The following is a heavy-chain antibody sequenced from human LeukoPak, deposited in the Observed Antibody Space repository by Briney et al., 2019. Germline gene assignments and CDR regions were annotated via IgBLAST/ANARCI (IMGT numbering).Heavy chain of an antibody. J-gene: IGHJ4*02. Sequence: PSETLSLTCTVSGGSINSYYWRWIRQPPGRGLEWVGSIHYSGSTSYNPSLRSRVTISVDTSKNQFSLKLSSVTAADTAVYYCARHVAVAAAGTFDYWGQGTLVTVSS. CDR3: ARHVAVAAAGTFDY. V-gene: IGHV4-59*08. CDR2: IHYSGST. CDR1: GGSINSYY. D-gene: IGHD6-13*01.